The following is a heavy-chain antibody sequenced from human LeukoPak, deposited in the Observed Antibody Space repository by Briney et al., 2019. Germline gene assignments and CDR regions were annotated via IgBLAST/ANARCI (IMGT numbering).Heavy chain of an antibody. D-gene: IGHD4-17*01. CDR3: ARGVDYGDYRAYGMDV. CDR2: ISSSSYI. CDR1: GFTFSSYS. J-gene: IGHJ6*02. V-gene: IGHV3-21*01. Sequence: GGSLRLSCAASGFTFSSYSMNWVRQAPGKGLEWVSSISSSSYIYYADSVKGRFTISRDNAKNSLYLQMNSLRAEDTAVYYCARGVDYGDYRAYGMDVWGQGTTVTVSS.